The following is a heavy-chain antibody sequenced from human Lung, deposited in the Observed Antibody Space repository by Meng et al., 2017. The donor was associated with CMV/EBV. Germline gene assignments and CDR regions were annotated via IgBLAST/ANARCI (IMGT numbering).Heavy chain of an antibody. J-gene: IGHJ6*02. CDR1: GGSFSSYY. CDR3: ARGNYYYGLDV. Sequence: SCTISGGSFSSYYCSWIRQSPGKGLEWIGYVYYSGTTNYNPSFKSRIYISIDTSKNQFSLELSSVTAADTAVYYCARGNYYYGLDVWGQGTTVTVSS. V-gene: IGHV4-59*01. CDR2: VYYSGTT.